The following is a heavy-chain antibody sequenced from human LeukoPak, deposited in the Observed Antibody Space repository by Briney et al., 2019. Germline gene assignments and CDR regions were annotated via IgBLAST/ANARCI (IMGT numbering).Heavy chain of an antibody. CDR2: VYSSGST. D-gene: IGHD3-22*01. CDR1: GGSISSGSYY. CDR3: ARVTGYMIEDYFDY. Sequence: PSETLSLTCTVSGGSISSGSYYWSWIRQPAGKGLEWIGRVYSSGSTDYNPSLKSRLSISVDTSKIQFSLRLSSVTVADTAVYYCARVTGYMIEDYFDYWGQGTLVTVSS. V-gene: IGHV4-61*02. J-gene: IGHJ4*02.